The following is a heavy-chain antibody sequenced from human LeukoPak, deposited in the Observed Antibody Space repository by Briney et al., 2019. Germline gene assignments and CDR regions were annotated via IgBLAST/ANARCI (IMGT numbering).Heavy chain of an antibody. Sequence: ASVKVSCKASGYTFPSYFMHWVRQAPGQRLEWMGIINPTGGSTTYAQKFQGRVTMTRDTSTSTVYMELSSLRSDDTAVYYCARTAARRFDYWGQGTLVTVSS. V-gene: IGHV1-46*01. CDR1: GYTFPSYF. CDR2: INPTGGST. J-gene: IGHJ4*02. D-gene: IGHD6-6*01. CDR3: ARTAARRFDY.